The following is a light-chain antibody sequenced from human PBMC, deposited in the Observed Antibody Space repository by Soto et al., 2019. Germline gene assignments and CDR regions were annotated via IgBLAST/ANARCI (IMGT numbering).Light chain of an antibody. V-gene: IGKV3-15*01. Sequence: EIVMTQSPATMSVSPGERATLSFRASQSMGSNVAWYQQKPGQAPRLLIYGASTRATGIPARLSGSGSGTEFTLTISSLQSEDFAVYYCQQYNNWPLTFGQGTKVDIK. CDR2: GAS. J-gene: IGKJ1*01. CDR1: QSMGSN. CDR3: QQYNNWPLT.